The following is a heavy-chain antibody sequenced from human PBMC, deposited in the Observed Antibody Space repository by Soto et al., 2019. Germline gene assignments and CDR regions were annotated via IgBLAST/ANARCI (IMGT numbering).Heavy chain of an antibody. Sequence: GGSLRLSCAATGFILRPNGMSWVRQAPGKGLELVSSIYYTGDTNYADSVKGRFIISRDNSKNTLYLQMNSLRAEDTALYYCTGHGGFSYFGQGTLVTVS. CDR1: GFILRPNG. V-gene: IGHV3-23*05. CDR3: TGHGGFSY. J-gene: IGHJ4*02. D-gene: IGHD4-17*01. CDR2: IYYTGDT.